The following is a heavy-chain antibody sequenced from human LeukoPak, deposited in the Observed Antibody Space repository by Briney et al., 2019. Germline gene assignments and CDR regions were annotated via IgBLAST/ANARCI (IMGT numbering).Heavy chain of an antibody. Sequence: PSETLSLTCTVSGDSISSYYWSWIRQPPGKGLEWIGYIYYSGSTNYNPSLKSRVTISVDTSKNQFSLKLSSVTAADTAVYYCATIPFDWLLPSPHWGQGTLVTVSS. CDR3: ATIPFDWLLPSPH. V-gene: IGHV4-59*01. D-gene: IGHD3-9*01. CDR1: GDSISSYY. J-gene: IGHJ4*02. CDR2: IYYSGST.